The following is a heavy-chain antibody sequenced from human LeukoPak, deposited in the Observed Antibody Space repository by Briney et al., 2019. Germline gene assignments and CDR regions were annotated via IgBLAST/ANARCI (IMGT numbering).Heavy chain of an antibody. V-gene: IGHV3-30-3*01. CDR2: ISYDGSNK. Sequence: GESLRLSCAASGFTFSSYAMHWVRQAPGKGLEWVAVISYDGSNKYYADSVKGRFTISRDNSKNTLYLQMNSLRAEDTAVYYCARDPGHYYDSSGSQDYWGQGTLVTVSS. D-gene: IGHD3-22*01. CDR1: GFTFSSYA. CDR3: ARDPGHYYDSSGSQDY. J-gene: IGHJ4*02.